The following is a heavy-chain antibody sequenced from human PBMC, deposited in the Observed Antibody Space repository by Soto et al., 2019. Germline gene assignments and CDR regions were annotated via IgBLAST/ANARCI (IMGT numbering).Heavy chain of an antibody. J-gene: IGHJ4*02. CDR1: GFIFSSYG. V-gene: IGHV3-30*18. D-gene: IGHD3-10*01. CDR2: ISNDGSYK. CDR3: AQGSNCTNRYYFAY. Sequence: QVQLVESGGGVVQPGRSLRLSCAASGFIFSSYGMHWVRQAPGKGLEWVAIISNDGSYKNYADSVEGRFSISRDNSKNTLYLQMNSLRVEDPAVYYCAQGSNCTNRYYFAYWGQGTLVTVCS.